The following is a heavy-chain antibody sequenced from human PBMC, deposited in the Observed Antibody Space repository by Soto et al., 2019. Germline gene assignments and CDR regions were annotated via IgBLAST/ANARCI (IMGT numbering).Heavy chain of an antibody. J-gene: IGHJ4*02. Sequence: QLQLQESGPGLVKPSETLSLTCTVSGGSISSSSYYWGWIRQPPGKGLEWIGSIYYSGSTYYNPSHKSGLXTXAXXSTNHFSLKLRSVTAADTAVSCSARHLHGITRSQGWGQGTLVTVSS. V-gene: IGHV4-39*01. CDR2: IYYSGST. D-gene: IGHD3-3*01. CDR3: ARHLHGITRSQG. CDR1: GGSISSSSYY.